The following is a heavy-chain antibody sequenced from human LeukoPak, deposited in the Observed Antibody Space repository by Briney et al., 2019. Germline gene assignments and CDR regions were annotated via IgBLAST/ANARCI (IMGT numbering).Heavy chain of an antibody. CDR1: GFTFGDYA. Sequence: GGSLRLSYAASGFTFGDYALSWVRRAPGKGLEWVGFIGVTTQYAASVKGRFSISRDDSNSIAYLQMNSLKSEDTAVYYCRIGEGYSNMDTWGEGTTVTVSS. CDR3: RIGEGYSNMDT. D-gene: IGHD3-3*01. V-gene: IGHV3-49*04. CDR2: IGVTT. J-gene: IGHJ6*03.